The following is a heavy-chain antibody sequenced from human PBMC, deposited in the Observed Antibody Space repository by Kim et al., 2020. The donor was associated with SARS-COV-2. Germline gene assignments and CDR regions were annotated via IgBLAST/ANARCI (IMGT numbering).Heavy chain of an antibody. V-gene: IGHV3-21*01. D-gene: IGHD5-12*01. Sequence: GGSLRLSCAASGFTFSSYSMNWVRQAPGKGLEWVSSISSSSSYIYYADSVKGRFTISRDNAKNSLYLQMNSLRAEDTAVYYCARVRGYSGYDLSYWGQGTLVTVSS. CDR1: GFTFSSYS. J-gene: IGHJ4*02. CDR2: ISSSSSYI. CDR3: ARVRGYSGYDLSY.